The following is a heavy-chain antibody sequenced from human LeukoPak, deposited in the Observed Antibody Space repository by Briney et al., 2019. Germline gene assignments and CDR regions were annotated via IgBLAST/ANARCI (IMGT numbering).Heavy chain of an antibody. CDR2: IHPEGNEK. J-gene: IGHJ4*02. D-gene: IGHD1-26*01. CDR1: GFTFSNFW. CDR3: TTKHGATIDY. V-gene: IGHV3-7*01. Sequence: GGSLRLSCAVSGFTFSNFWMSWVRQAPGRGLEWVANIHPEGNEKYHVESVKGRFTISRDNAKNSLFLQMNGLRVEDTAVYYCTTKHGATIDYWGQGTLVTVSS.